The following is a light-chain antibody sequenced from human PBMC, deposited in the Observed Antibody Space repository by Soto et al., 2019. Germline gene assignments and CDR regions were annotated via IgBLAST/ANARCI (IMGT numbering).Light chain of an antibody. V-gene: IGLV2-23*02. CDR3: SSFAGVGTFV. CDR1: SNDVGGYDL. CDR2: DAT. J-gene: IGLJ2*01. Sequence: QSALTQPASVSGSPGQSITISCTGTSNDVGGYDLVSWYQQHPGKAPKLMIYDATKRPSGVSGRSSGSRSGNTTSLTISAHQAEDEAYYSCSSFAGVGTFVFGGGTKLTVL.